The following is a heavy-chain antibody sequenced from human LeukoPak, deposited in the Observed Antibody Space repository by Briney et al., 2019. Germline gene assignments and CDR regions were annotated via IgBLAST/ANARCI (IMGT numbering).Heavy chain of an antibody. Sequence: GASLRLSCAAAGFTFSSDWMSWVRQAPGKGPEWVANIKQDGSEKYYVDSVKGRFTISRDNAKNSLYLQMNSLRAEDTAVYYCARASVSSLVYYYDGMDVWGQGTTVTVSS. J-gene: IGHJ6*02. CDR1: GFTFSSDW. CDR3: ARASVSSLVYYYDGMDV. D-gene: IGHD6-13*01. V-gene: IGHV3-7*01. CDR2: IKQDGSEK.